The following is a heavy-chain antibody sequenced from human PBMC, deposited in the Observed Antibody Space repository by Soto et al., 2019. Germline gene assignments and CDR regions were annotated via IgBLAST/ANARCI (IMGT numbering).Heavy chain of an antibody. CDR2: IIPIFGTA. D-gene: IGHD6-13*01. Sequence: ASVKVSCKASGGTFSSYAISWVRQAPGQGLEWMGGIIPIFGTANYAQKFQGRVTITADESTSTAYMELSSLRSEDTAVYYCARLAAAGIKQIDYWGQGTLVTVSS. CDR1: GGTFSSYA. J-gene: IGHJ4*02. CDR3: ARLAAAGIKQIDY. V-gene: IGHV1-69*13.